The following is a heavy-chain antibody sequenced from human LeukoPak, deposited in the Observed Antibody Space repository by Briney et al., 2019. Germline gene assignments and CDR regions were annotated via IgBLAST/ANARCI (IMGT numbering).Heavy chain of an antibody. CDR1: GYTFTGYY. V-gene: IGHV1-2*06. Sequence: ASVKVSCKASGYTFTGYYMHWVRQAPGQGLEWMGRINPNNGGTNYAQNFQGRVTMTRDTSNTTVYMELSRLTYDDTAVYYCARVGDGLNDAFDIWGQGTMVTVSS. D-gene: IGHD5-24*01. CDR3: ARVGDGLNDAFDI. CDR2: INPNNGGT. J-gene: IGHJ3*02.